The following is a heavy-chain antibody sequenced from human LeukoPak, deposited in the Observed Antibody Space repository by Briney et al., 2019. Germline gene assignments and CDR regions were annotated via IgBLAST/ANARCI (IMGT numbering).Heavy chain of an antibody. CDR1: GFTFSSYA. J-gene: IGHJ4*02. Sequence: GGSLRLSCAASGFTFSSYAMSWVRQAPGKGLEWVSAISGSGGSTYYADSVKGRFTISRDNSKNTLYLQMNSLRAEDTAVYYCAKVSGIAAAGTDYFDYWGQGTLVTVSS. V-gene: IGHV3-23*01. CDR2: ISGSGGST. D-gene: IGHD6-13*01. CDR3: AKVSGIAAAGTDYFDY.